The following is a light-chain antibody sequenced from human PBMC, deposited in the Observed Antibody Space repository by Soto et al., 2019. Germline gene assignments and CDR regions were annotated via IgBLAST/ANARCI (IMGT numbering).Light chain of an antibody. V-gene: IGKV3-20*01. CDR3: QQYSSSPQT. CDR1: QGLSSNS. J-gene: IGKJ1*01. Sequence: THSQGTLSLYPRKGDALSCGAIQGLSSNSLAWYQHKPGQAPRPLICGASIKATGVPDRFYGTGSGTDFTLTISRLEPEDFAVYYCQQYSSSPQTFGQGTNVDVK. CDR2: GAS.